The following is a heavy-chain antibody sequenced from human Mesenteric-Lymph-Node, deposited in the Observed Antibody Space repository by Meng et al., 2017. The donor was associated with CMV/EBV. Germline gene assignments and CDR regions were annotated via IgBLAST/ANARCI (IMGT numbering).Heavy chain of an antibody. V-gene: IGHV1-2*02. CDR2: ISPYTGGT. J-gene: IGHJ4*02. Sequence: ASVKVSCKASGYTFTGYYIHWVRQAPGQGLEWMGGISPYTGGTDYAQKFQGRATRTRDTSSSTVDMELSRLRSDDTAVYYCATQAGEYCSSTSCHTGDYWGQGTLVTVSS. CDR3: ATQAGEYCSSTSCHTGDY. CDR1: GYTFTGYY. D-gene: IGHD2-2*01.